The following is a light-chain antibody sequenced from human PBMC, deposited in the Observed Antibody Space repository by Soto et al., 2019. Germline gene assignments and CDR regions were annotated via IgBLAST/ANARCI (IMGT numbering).Light chain of an antibody. CDR2: GAS. Sequence: EIVMTQSPATLSLSPGETATLSCRASQSVHSNLAWFQQHPGQAPRLLIYGASTRATGIPARFSGSGSGTEFTLTISSLQSEDFAVYYCQQYNNWPPRGTFGQGTKLEIK. CDR1: QSVHSN. CDR3: QQYNNWPPRGT. V-gene: IGKV3-15*01. J-gene: IGKJ2*01.